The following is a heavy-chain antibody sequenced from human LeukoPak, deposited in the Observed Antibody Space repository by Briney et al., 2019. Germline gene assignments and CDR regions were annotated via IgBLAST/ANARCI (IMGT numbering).Heavy chain of an antibody. CDR3: ATYYYDNTGLI. CDR1: GLTLSYYW. V-gene: IGHV3-7*01. CDR2: INQDGSEK. D-gene: IGHD3-22*01. J-gene: IGHJ4*02. Sequence: PGGSLGLSCAASGLTLSYYWMSWVRQAPGKGLEWVANINQDGSEKYYVDSVKGRFTISRDNAKNPLYLQMNSLRAEDAAVYYCATYYYDNTGLIWGQGTLVTVSS.